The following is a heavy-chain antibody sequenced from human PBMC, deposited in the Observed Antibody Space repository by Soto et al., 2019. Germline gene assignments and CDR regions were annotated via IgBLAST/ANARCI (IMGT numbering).Heavy chain of an antibody. CDR1: GGTFSSYA. Sequence: SVKVSCKXSGGTFSSYAISWVRQAPGQGLEWMGGIIPIFGTANYAQKFQGRVTITADESTSTAYMELSSLRSEDTAVYYCARDSSSGYYFYYYGMDVWGQGTTVTVSS. J-gene: IGHJ6*02. D-gene: IGHD3-22*01. CDR3: ARDSSSGYYFYYYGMDV. V-gene: IGHV1-69*13. CDR2: IIPIFGTA.